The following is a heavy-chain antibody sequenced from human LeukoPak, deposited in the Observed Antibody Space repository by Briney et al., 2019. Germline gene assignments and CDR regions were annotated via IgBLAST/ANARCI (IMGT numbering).Heavy chain of an antibody. CDR1: GFTFSDHY. V-gene: IGHV3-72*01. D-gene: IGHD5-24*01. Sequence: GGSLRLSCAASGFTFSDHYMDWVRQAPGKGLEWDGRSRNKANGYTTEYAASVRGRFTISRDESKNSMYMQMNSLESEDTALYYCVRWKRDGYSYDYWGQGTLVTVSS. J-gene: IGHJ4*02. CDR3: VRWKRDGYSYDY. CDR2: SRNKANGYTT.